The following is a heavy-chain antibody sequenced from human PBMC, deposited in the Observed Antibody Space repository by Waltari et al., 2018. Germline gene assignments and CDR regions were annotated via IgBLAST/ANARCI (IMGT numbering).Heavy chain of an antibody. CDR2: ISVYDGIT. D-gene: IGHD3-16*01. CDR3: ARDLGLGELINTFDV. J-gene: IGHJ3*01. Sequence: QLQLVQSAVEVQKPGASVKVSCQASGDSFNNFRNKWLRQAPGQGPEWLGWISVYDGITDYAQKVQGRVTLTTDSSTTTAYLELRSLRSDDTAVYYCARDLGLGELINTFDVWGQGTMVTVSS. CDR1: GDSFNNFR. V-gene: IGHV1-18*01.